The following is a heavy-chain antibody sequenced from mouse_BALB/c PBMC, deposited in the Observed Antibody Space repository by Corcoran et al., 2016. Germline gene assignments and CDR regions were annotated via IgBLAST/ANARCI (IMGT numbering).Heavy chain of an antibody. CDR3: ARGYGNCAMDY. D-gene: IGHD2-10*02. Sequence: QVQLQQSGPELVKPGASVKISCKASGYSFTSYYIHWVKQRPGQGLEWIGWIFPGSGNTKYNEKFKGKATLTADTSSSTAYMQLSSLTSEDSAVYFCARGYGNCAMDYWGQGTSVTVSS. V-gene: IGHV1-66*01. CDR1: GYSFTSYY. CDR2: IFPGSGNT. J-gene: IGHJ4*01.